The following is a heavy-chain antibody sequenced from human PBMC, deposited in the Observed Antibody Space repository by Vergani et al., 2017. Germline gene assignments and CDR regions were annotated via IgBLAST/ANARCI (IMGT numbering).Heavy chain of an antibody. CDR2: ISWDGGST. CDR1: GFTFDDYA. V-gene: IGHV3-43D*03. Sequence: EVQLVESGGVVVQPRGSLRLSFAASGFTFDDYAMHWVRQAPGKGLEWVSLISWDGGSTYYADSVKGRFTISRDNSKNSLYLQMNSLRAEDTALYYGAKDSGYSYGSDWYFDLWGRGTLVTVSS. D-gene: IGHD5-18*01. J-gene: IGHJ2*01. CDR3: AKDSGYSYGSDWYFDL.